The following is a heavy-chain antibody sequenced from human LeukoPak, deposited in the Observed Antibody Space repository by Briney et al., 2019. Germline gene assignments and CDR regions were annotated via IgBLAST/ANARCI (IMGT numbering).Heavy chain of an antibody. CDR1: GGSICSYY. CDR3: ARHAGSRLYYFDY. Sequence: SETLSLTCTVSGGSICSYYWTWIRQPPGKGLEWIGYIYYSGSTNYNPSLKSRVTISVDTSKNQFSLKLSSVTAADTAVYYCARHAGSRLYYFDYWGQGTLVTVSS. D-gene: IGHD1-26*01. V-gene: IGHV4-59*08. CDR2: IYYSGST. J-gene: IGHJ4*02.